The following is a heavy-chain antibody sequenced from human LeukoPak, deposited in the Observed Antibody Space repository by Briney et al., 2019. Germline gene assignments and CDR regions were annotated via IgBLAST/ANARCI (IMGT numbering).Heavy chain of an antibody. CDR1: GGSISSSSYY. V-gene: IGHV4-39*07. D-gene: IGHD3-22*01. CDR2: IYYSGST. J-gene: IGHJ4*02. CDR3: ARVDSSGYHSDY. Sequence: PSETLSLTCTVSGGSISSSSYYWGWLRQPPGKGLEWIGSIYYSGSTYYNPSLKSRVTISVHTSKNQFSLKLSSVTAADTAVYYCARVDSSGYHSDYWGQGTLVTVSS.